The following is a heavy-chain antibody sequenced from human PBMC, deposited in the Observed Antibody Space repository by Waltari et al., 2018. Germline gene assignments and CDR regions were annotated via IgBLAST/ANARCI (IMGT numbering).Heavy chain of an antibody. Sequence: QVQLQESGPGLVRPSEPLSLTCSVSGGSISSDYCTCIRQPPGQALEWIGYISYTGYTDYSPSLKSRVTMSVDTSKNQFSLKVTSVTAADTAVYYCARDRRQWFGDRFLSEGFDLWGRGILVTVSS. V-gene: IGHV4-59*01. CDR3: ARDRRQWFGDRFLSEGFDL. CDR1: GGSISSDY. D-gene: IGHD3-10*01. CDR2: ISYTGYT. J-gene: IGHJ2*01.